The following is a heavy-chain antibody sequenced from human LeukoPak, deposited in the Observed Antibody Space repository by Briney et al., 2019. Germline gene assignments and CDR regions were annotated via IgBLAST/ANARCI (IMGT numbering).Heavy chain of an antibody. D-gene: IGHD6-19*01. CDR3: AKDQGGLRWVYSSGSTGWLDY. J-gene: IGHJ4*02. CDR1: GFTFSSYA. V-gene: IGHV3-23*01. Sequence: GGSLRLSCAASGFTFSSYAMSWVRQAPGKGLEWVSAISGSGGSTYYADSVKGRFTISRDNSKNTLYLQMNSLRAEDTAVYYCAKDQGGLRWVYSSGSTGWLDYWGQGTLVTVSS. CDR2: ISGSGGST.